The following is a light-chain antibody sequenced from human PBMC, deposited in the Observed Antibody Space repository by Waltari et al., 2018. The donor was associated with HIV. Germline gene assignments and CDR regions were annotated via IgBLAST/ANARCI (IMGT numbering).Light chain of an antibody. V-gene: IGLV2-14*01. CDR3: SSYGSTVTSYV. J-gene: IGLJ1*01. Sequence: QSALTQPASVSGSPGQSITISCVGVYDYVSWYQQHPGKAPKLMIFEVNYRPSGFSNRFSGSKSGNTASLTISGLQADDEADYYCSSYGSTVTSYVFGTGTRVNVL. CDR2: EVN. CDR1: GVYDY.